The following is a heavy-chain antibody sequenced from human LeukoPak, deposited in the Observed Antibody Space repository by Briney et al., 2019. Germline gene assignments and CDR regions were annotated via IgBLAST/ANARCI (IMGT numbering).Heavy chain of an antibody. Sequence: PGGSLRLSCAASGFTFSSYSMNWVRQAPGKGLEWVSSISSSSSYIYYADSVKGRFTISRDKAKNSLYLQMNSLRAEDTAVYYCAKDASTVTPRWFDPWGQGNLVSVSS. V-gene: IGHV3-21*01. J-gene: IGHJ5*02. CDR3: AKDASTVTPRWFDP. CDR1: GFTFSSYS. CDR2: ISSSSSYI. D-gene: IGHD4-17*01.